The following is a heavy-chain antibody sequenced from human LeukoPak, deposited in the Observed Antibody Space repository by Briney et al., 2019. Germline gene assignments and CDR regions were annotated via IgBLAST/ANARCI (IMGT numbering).Heavy chain of an antibody. D-gene: IGHD3-10*01. V-gene: IGHV4-59*01. CDR3: ARSHGSGSYYNLNDY. CDR1: GGSISNYY. J-gene: IGHJ4*02. CDR2: IYYSGST. Sequence: ASETLSLTCTVSGGSISNYYWSWIRQPPGKGLEWIGYIYYSGSTNYNPSLRSRVTISVDTSKNQFSLKLSSVTVADTAVYYCARSHGSGSYYNLNDYWGQGTLVTVSS.